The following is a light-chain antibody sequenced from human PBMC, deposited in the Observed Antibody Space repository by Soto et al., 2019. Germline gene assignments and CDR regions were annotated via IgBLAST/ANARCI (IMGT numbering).Light chain of an antibody. V-gene: IGLV2-14*03. Sequence: QSALTQPASVSGSPGQSITISCTGTSSDVGGFNYVSWYQQHPGKAPKLMIYDVTNRPSGVSYRFSGSKSGNTASLTISGLQAEDEDVYYCNSYTSSSTYVFGTGTKLTVL. CDR3: NSYTSSSTYV. CDR2: DVT. J-gene: IGLJ1*01. CDR1: SSDVGGFNY.